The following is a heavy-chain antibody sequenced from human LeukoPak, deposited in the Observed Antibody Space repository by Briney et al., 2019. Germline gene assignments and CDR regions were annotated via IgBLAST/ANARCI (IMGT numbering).Heavy chain of an antibody. V-gene: IGHV1-2*02. CDR1: GYTFTGYY. Sequence: EASVKVSCKASGYTFTGYYMHWVRQAPGQGLEWMGWINPNSGGTNYAQKFRGRVTMTRDTSISTAYMELSRLRSDDTAVYYCARVSPNYYGSGSLDYWGQGTLVTVSS. D-gene: IGHD3-10*01. CDR3: ARVSPNYYGSGSLDY. J-gene: IGHJ4*02. CDR2: INPNSGGT.